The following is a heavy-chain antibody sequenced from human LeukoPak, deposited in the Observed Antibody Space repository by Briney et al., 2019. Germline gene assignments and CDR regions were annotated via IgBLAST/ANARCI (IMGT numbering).Heavy chain of an antibody. CDR1: GFVFNRHR. V-gene: IGHV3-7*01. CDR2: IKPDGSDK. CDR3: ARVPANDAYYDY. D-gene: IGHD3-16*01. J-gene: IGHJ4*02. Sequence: PGGSLRLSCAASGFVFNRHRMSWVRQPPGKGLEWVAIIKPDGSDKYYVDSVKGRFTISRDNAKNSLHLYMNNLRVEDTSVYFCARVPANDAYYDYWGQGSLVTVSS.